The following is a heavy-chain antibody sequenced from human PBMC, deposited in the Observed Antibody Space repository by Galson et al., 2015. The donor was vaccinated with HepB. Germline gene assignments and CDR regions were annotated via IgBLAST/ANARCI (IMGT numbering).Heavy chain of an antibody. CDR1: GYSFTSYN. CDR2: INPSRGNT. D-gene: IGHD3-3*01. V-gene: IGHV1-46*01. Sequence: SVKVSCKASGYSFTSYNIHWVRQAHGQGLEWCGGINPSRGNTNYPQEFQGRVTMTRDTSTSTAYMELSILTYEEAAIYYCAREGLTLTKDFDSWGQGTLVTVSS. J-gene: IGHJ4*02. CDR3: AREGLTLTKDFDS.